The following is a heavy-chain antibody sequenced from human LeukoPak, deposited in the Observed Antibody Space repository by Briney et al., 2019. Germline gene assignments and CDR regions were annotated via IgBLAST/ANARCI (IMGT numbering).Heavy chain of an antibody. J-gene: IGHJ5*02. D-gene: IGHD5-18*01. Sequence: SETLSLTCTVSGGSISSSSNYWGWIRQPPGKGLEWIGEINHSESTNYNPSLKSRVTISVDTSKNQFSLKLSSVTAADTAVYYCARGGYSYGYSPSWFDPWGQGTLVIVSS. V-gene: IGHV4-39*07. CDR1: GGSISSSSNY. CDR3: ARGGYSYGYSPSWFDP. CDR2: INHSEST.